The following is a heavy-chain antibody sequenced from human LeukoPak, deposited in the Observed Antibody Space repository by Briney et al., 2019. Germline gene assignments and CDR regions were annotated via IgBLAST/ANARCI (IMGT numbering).Heavy chain of an antibody. CDR1: GFTFSTYS. CDR3: ARDGGGMRTAKYYFDY. CDR2: ISSSSSYI. Sequence: GGSLRLSCAASGFTFSTYSMNWVRQAPGKGLEWVSSISSSSSYIYYAGSVKGRFTISRDNSKNTLYLQMNSLRAEDTAVYYCARDGGGMRTAKYYFDYWGQGTLVTVSS. D-gene: IGHD2-8*01. J-gene: IGHJ4*02. V-gene: IGHV3-21*01.